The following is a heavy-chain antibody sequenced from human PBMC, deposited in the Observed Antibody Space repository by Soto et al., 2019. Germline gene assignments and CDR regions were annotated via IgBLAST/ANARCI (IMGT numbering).Heavy chain of an antibody. CDR1: GFTFSRFE. Sequence: GGSLRLSCAASGFTFSRFELHWVRQAPGKGLEWISYSSSSGSTAYYASSVEGRFTISRDNANNSVYLQMDSLRPEDTALYYCTRAAWFPYLSFYWGQGALVTVS. D-gene: IGHD3-10*01. J-gene: IGHJ4*02. CDR3: TRAAWFPYLSFY. V-gene: IGHV3-48*03. CDR2: SSSSGSTA.